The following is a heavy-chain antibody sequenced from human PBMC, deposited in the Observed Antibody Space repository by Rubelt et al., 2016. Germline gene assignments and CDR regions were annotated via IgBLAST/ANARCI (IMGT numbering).Heavy chain of an antibody. J-gene: IGHJ3*02. D-gene: IGHD2-21*02. V-gene: IGHV4-59*08. Sequence: QVQLQESGPGLVKPSETLSLTCSVSGGSISGYYWNWIRQPPGKGLEWIGYVYSSGSTKYNPSLMSRLTISVDTSKNQFSLKMGSVTAAATAVYYGARHTRRSCGGDFYAFDIWGQGTMVTVAS. CDR2: VYSSGST. CDR3: ARHTRRSCGGDFYAFDI. CDR1: GGSISGYY.